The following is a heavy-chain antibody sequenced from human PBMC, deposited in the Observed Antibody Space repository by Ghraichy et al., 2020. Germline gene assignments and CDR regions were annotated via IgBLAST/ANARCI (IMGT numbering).Heavy chain of an antibody. CDR3: ARAFCSSTSCYDITDDYYYGMDV. D-gene: IGHD2-2*01. CDR1: GYTFTSYG. CDR2: ISAYNGNT. J-gene: IGHJ6*02. V-gene: IGHV1-18*01. Sequence: ASVKVSCKASGYTFTSYGISWVRQAPGQGLEWMGWISAYNGNTNYAQKLQGRVTMTTDTSTSTAYMELRSLRSDDTAVYYCARAFCSSTSCYDITDDYYYGMDVWGQGTTVTVSS.